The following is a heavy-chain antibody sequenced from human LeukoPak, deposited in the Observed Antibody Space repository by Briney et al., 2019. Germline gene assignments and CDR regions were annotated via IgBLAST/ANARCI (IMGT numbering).Heavy chain of an antibody. CDR1: GYTFTSYD. Sequence: ASVKVSCKASGYTFTSYDINWVRQATGQGLEWMGWMNPNSGNTGYAQKFQGRVTITADESTSTAYMELSSLRSEDTAVYYCARDFGARRDGYHSWFDPWGQGTLVTVSS. V-gene: IGHV1-8*01. J-gene: IGHJ5*02. D-gene: IGHD5-24*01. CDR3: ARDFGARRDGYHSWFDP. CDR2: MNPNSGNT.